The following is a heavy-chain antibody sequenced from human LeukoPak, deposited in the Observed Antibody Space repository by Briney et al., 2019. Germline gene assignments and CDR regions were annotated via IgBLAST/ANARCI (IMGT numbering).Heavy chain of an antibody. J-gene: IGHJ4*02. Sequence: GGSLRLSCAASGFTFSNYAMHWVRQAPGKGLEWVAVISYDGSNKYYADSVKGRFTISRDNSKNTLYLQMNSLRAEDTAVYYCARVVSGYLNNYWGQGTLVTVSS. D-gene: IGHD5-12*01. CDR2: ISYDGSNK. V-gene: IGHV3-30-3*01. CDR1: GFTFSNYA. CDR3: ARVVSGYLNNY.